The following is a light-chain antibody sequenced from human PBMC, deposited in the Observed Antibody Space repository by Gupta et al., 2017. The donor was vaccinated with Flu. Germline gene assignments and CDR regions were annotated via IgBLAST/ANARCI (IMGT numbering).Light chain of an antibody. CDR3: QQTYSTPDT. V-gene: IGKV1-39*01. Sequence: DVQMTESPSSLSASVGDRVTITCRASQSISSYLNWYQQKPGKAPKLLIYAASSLQSGVPSRFSGSGSGTDFTLTISSLQAEDFAAYYCQQTYSTPDTFGQGTKLEIK. CDR2: AAS. J-gene: IGKJ2*01. CDR1: QSISSY.